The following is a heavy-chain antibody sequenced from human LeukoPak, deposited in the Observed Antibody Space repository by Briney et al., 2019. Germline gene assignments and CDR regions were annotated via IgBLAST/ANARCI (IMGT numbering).Heavy chain of an antibody. CDR3: SWTDY. CDR1: GGTFSSYA. V-gene: IGHV1-69*06. D-gene: IGHD3/OR15-3a*01. J-gene: IGHJ4*02. Sequence: SVKVSCTASGGTFSSYAISWLRQAPGQGLEWMGGIIPIFGTANYAQKFQGRVTITADKSTSTAYMELSNLRSEDTAVYFCSWTDYWGQGTLVTVSS. CDR2: IIPIFGTA.